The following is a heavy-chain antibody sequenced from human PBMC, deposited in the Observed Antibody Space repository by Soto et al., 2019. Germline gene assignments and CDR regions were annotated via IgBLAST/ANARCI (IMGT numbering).Heavy chain of an antibody. Sequence: EVQLAESGGGLAQPGGSLRLSCAASGFTLSGYAMDWVRQAPGKGLEYVSGISSNGVGTYYANSVQGRFTISRDNSKNTGYLQMGSLRPEDMAVYYCARRARPDFYYMAVWGKGTTVTVSS. D-gene: IGHD6-6*01. J-gene: IGHJ6*03. V-gene: IGHV3-64*01. CDR1: GFTLSGYA. CDR2: ISSNGVGT. CDR3: ARRARPDFYYMAV.